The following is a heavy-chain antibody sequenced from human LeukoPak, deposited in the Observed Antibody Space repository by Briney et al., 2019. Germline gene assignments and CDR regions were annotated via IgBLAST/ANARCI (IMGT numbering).Heavy chain of an antibody. CDR2: INPSGGST. CDR3: ASNFEGGYFDWLSAFDI. J-gene: IGHJ3*02. Sequence: GASVKVSCKASGYTFTSYYMHWVRQAPGQGLEWMGIINPSGGSTSYAQKFQGRVTMTRDTSTSTVYMEMRSLRSEDTAVYYCASNFEGGYFDWLSAFDIWGQGTMVTVSS. V-gene: IGHV1-46*01. D-gene: IGHD3-9*01. CDR1: GYTFTSYY.